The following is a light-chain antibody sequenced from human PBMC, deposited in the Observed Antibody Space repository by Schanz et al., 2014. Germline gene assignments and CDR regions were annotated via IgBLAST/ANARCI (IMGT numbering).Light chain of an antibody. CDR2: DVS. J-gene: IGLJ3*02. V-gene: IGLV2-14*03. CDR1: SSDVGGYKY. CDR3: SSYTSSRTWV. Sequence: QSALTQPASVCGSPGQSITISRTGISSDVGGYKYVSWVQAPKLMIYDVSYRPSGVSNRFSGSKSGNTASLTISGLQAEDEADYYCSSYTSSRTWVFGGGTKLTVL.